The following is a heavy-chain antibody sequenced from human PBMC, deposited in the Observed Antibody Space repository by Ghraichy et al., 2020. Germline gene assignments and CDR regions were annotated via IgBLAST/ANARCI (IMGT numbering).Heavy chain of an antibody. J-gene: IGHJ4*02. V-gene: IGHV3-74*01. D-gene: IGHD6-19*01. Sequence: GESLRLSCGASGFSFSNYWMHWVRQAPGKGLVWVSRIREDGSGANYADSVMGRFTISRDNAKNTVYLQMNSLRAEDTAMYFCTRALYNTGPDYWGQGTLVTVSS. CDR3: TRALYNTGPDY. CDR1: GFSFSNYW. CDR2: IREDGSGA.